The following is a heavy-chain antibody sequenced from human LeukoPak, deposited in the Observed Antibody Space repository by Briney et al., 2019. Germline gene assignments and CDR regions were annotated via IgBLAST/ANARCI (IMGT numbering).Heavy chain of an antibody. CDR1: GYTFTSYD. V-gene: IGHV1-8*01. CDR2: MNPNSGYT. CDR3: ARGPYYDILTGYYRDAFDI. J-gene: IGHJ3*02. Sequence: ASVKVSCKASGYTFTSYDINWVRQATGQGLEWMGWMNPNSGYTGYAQKFQGRVTMTRNTSISTAYMELSSLRSEDTAVYYCARGPYYDILTGYYRDAFDIWGQGTMVTVSS. D-gene: IGHD3-9*01.